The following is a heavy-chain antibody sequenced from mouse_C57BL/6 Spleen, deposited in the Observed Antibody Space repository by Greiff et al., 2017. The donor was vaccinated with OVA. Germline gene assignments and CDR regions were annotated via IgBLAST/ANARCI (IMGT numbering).Heavy chain of an antibody. D-gene: IGHD4-1*01. Sequence: VKVVESGPGLVQPSQSLSITCTVSGFSLTSYGVHWVRQSPGKGLEWLGVIWRGGSTDYNAAFMSRLSITKDNSKSQVFFKMNSLQADDTAIYYCAKNNWDERAFDYWGQGTTLTVSS. J-gene: IGHJ2*01. CDR2: IWRGGST. CDR1: GFSLTSYG. V-gene: IGHV2-5*01. CDR3: AKNNWDERAFDY.